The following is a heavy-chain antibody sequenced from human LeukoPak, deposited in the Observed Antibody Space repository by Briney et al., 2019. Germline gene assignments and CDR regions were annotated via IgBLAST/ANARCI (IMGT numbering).Heavy chain of an antibody. CDR3: AKGVFDY. Sequence: GGSLKLPCAASGITFSSYGMHWVRQAPGKGLEWVAFIRYDGSNKYYADSVKGRFTISRDNSKNTLYLQMNSLRAEDTAVYYCAKGVFDYWGQGTLVTVSS. CDR1: GITFSSYG. J-gene: IGHJ4*02. D-gene: IGHD2-8*01. CDR2: IRYDGSNK. V-gene: IGHV3-30*02.